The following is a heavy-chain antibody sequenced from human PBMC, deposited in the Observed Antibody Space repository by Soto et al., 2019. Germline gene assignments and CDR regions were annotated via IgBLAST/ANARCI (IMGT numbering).Heavy chain of an antibody. V-gene: IGHV1-69*12. J-gene: IGHJ4*02. CDR2: IIPFFGTA. D-gene: IGHD3-22*01. CDR3: ASRYDYDTGGDYYVVGVY. CDR1: GGTFNSFA. Sequence: QVQLVQSGAEVKKPGSSVKVSCKASGGTFNSFAISWVRQAPGQGLEWMGGIIPFFGTANYAQKVQGRVTITADESTRRAYMELSSLRSEDPDMYYCASRYDYDTGGDYYVVGVYWGQGTVVTVSS.